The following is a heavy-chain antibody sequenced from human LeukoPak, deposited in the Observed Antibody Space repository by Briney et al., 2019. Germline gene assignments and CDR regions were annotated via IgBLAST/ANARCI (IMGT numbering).Heavy chain of an antibody. D-gene: IGHD6-19*01. Sequence: GGSLRLSCAASGFAFSGFFMSWVRQAPGKGLEWVSTISASGADTHLADSVKGRFTISRDNSKNTLFLQLNSLRAEDTAVYFCAFSAGFDHWGQGTLVTVSS. V-gene: IGHV3-23*01. CDR3: AFSAGFDH. CDR2: ISASGADT. CDR1: GFAFSGFF. J-gene: IGHJ4*02.